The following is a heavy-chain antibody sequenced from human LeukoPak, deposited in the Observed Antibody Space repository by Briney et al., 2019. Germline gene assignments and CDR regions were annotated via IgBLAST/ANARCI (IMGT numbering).Heavy chain of an antibody. CDR2: VSYDGSNE. Sequence: GGSLRLSCAASGFTFSSYVMRWVRQAPGKGLEWVAIVSYDGSNEYYADSVKGRFTISRDNAKNSLFLQMNSLRAEDTAVYYCARFALKTPPTDWGQGTLVTVSS. J-gene: IGHJ4*02. CDR1: GFTFSSYV. V-gene: IGHV3-30*04. CDR3: ARFALKTPPTD.